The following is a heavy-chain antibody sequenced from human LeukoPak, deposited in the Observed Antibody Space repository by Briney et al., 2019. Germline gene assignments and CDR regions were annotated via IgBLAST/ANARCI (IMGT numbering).Heavy chain of an antibody. V-gene: IGHV1-2*02. CDR3: ATDLNHGPIYFDS. Sequence: GASVKVSCKASGYTFTGYYMHWVRQAPGQGLEWMGWINPNSGGTNYAQKFQGRVTMTRDTSISTAYMELSRLRSDGKAVYYCATDLNHGPIYFDSWGQGTLVTVSP. D-gene: IGHD1-14*01. CDR2: INPNSGGT. J-gene: IGHJ4*02. CDR1: GYTFTGYY.